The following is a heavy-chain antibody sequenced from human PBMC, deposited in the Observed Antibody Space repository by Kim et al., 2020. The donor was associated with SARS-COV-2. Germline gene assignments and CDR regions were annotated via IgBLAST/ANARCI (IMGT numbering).Heavy chain of an antibody. CDR3: AKTRGSYGAYYFDC. D-gene: IGHD5-18*01. J-gene: IGHJ4*02. V-gene: IGHV3-23*01. Sequence: ADSVKGRFTIAGDNSENTVYLQMNSLRAEDTAIYCCAKTRGSYGAYYFDCWGQGTLVTVSS.